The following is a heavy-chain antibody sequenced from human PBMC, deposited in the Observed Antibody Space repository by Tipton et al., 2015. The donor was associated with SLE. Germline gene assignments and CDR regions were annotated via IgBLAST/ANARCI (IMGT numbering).Heavy chain of an antibody. J-gene: IGHJ6*02. CDR3: ARGVVGARAGYGMDV. CDR1: GGSISSGSYY. CDR2: IYTSGST. V-gene: IGHV4-61*02. Sequence: TLSLTCTVSGGSISSGSYYWSWIRQPAGKGLEWIGRIYTSGSTNYNPSLKSRVTMSVDTSKNQFSLKLSSVTAADTAVYYCARGVVGARAGYGMDVWGQGTTVTVSS. D-gene: IGHD1-26*01.